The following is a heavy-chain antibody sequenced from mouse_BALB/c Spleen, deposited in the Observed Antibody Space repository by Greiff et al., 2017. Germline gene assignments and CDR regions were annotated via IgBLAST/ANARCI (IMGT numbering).Heavy chain of an antibody. CDR1: GYSITSDYA. J-gene: IGHJ4*01. CDR3: ARYSSGYVGAMDY. CDR2: ISYSGST. V-gene: IGHV3-2*02. Sequence: EVKLVESGPGLVKPSQSLSLTCTVTGYSITSDYAWNWIRQFPGNKLEWMGYISYSGSTSYNPSLKSRISITRDTSKNQFFLQLNSVTTEDTATYYCARYSSGYVGAMDYWGQGTSVTVSS. D-gene: IGHD3-1*01.